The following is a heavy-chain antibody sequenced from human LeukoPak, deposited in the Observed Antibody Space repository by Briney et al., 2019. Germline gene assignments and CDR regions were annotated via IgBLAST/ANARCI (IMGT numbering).Heavy chain of an antibody. V-gene: IGHV4-39*07. CDR2: IYYSGST. Sequence: SETLSLTCTVSGGSISSSSYYWGWIRQPPGKGLEWIGSIYYSGSTYYNPSLKSRVTISVDASKNQFSLKLSSVTAADTAVYYCARDRWFDPWGQGTLVTVSS. CDR3: ARDRWFDP. CDR1: GGSISSSSYY. J-gene: IGHJ5*02.